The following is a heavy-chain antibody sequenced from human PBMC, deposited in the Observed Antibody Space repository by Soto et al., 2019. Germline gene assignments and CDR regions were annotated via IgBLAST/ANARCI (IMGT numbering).Heavy chain of an antibody. V-gene: IGHV3-48*03. Sequence: EVQLVESGGGLVQAGGSLRLSCAASGFSFSSYEMNWVRQAPGKGLEWVSSIGVTASITKYAESVKGRFTISRDNAENSLYLQMNSLRAEDSAVYYCARDQIVVESAGEVGEWYFDLWGRGTLVTVSS. CDR2: IGVTASIT. J-gene: IGHJ2*01. D-gene: IGHD2-21*01. CDR3: ARDQIVVESAGEVGEWYFDL. CDR1: GFSFSSYE.